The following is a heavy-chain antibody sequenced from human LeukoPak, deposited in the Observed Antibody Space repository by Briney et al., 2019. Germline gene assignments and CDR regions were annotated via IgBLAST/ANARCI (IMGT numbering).Heavy chain of an antibody. Sequence: GGSLRLSCAASGFSFTSYRISWVRQAPGKGLEWVAFIRYDGSNKYYADSVKGRFTISRDNSKNTLYLQMNSLRAEDTAVYYCAKVVVVPAAEYFQHWGQGTLVTVSS. V-gene: IGHV3-30*02. CDR3: AKVVVVPAAEYFQH. CDR1: GFSFTSYR. CDR2: IRYDGSNK. D-gene: IGHD2-2*01. J-gene: IGHJ1*01.